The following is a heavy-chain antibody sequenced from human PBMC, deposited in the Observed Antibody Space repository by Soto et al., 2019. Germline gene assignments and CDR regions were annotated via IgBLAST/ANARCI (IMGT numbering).Heavy chain of an antibody. CDR1: GYTFTSYG. CDR2: INPYNGNT. Sequence: QVQLVQSGAEVKKPGASVKVSCKASGYTFTSYGISWVRQAPGQGLEWMGWINPYNGNTNYAQKLQGRVTMTTDTSTNTAYMELRSLRSDVTAVYYSARDWFGIDYWGQGTLVTVSS. D-gene: IGHD3-16*01. V-gene: IGHV1-18*01. CDR3: ARDWFGIDY. J-gene: IGHJ4*02.